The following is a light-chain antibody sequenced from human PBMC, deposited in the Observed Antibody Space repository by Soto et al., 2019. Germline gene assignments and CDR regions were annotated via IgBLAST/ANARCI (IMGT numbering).Light chain of an antibody. CDR3: SSFSGSNTLV. Sequence: QSALTQPPSASGSPGQSVTISCAGTGSDIAVYDYVSWYQQYPGKAPKLIIFEVTKRPSGVPDRFSGSKSGNTASLTVSGLLADDEAVYYCSSFSGSNTLVFGGGTKVTVL. J-gene: IGLJ3*02. CDR1: GSDIAVYDY. V-gene: IGLV2-8*01. CDR2: EVT.